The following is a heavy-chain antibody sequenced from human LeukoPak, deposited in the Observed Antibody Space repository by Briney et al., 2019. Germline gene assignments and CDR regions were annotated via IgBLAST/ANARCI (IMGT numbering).Heavy chain of an antibody. V-gene: IGHV1-2*02. CDR3: ARDLSSSSLSYYYGMDV. CDR1: GYTFTGYY. CDR2: INPNSGGT. Sequence: ASVKVSCKASGYTFTGYYMHWVRQAPGQGLEWMGWINPNSGGTNYAQKFQGRVTMTRDTSISTAYMELSRLRSDDTAVYCCARDLSSSSLSYYYGMDVWGQGTTVTVSS. J-gene: IGHJ6*02. D-gene: IGHD6-6*01.